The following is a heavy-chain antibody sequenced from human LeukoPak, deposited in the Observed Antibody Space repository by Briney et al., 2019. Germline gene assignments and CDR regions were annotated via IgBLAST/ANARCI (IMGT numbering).Heavy chain of an antibody. D-gene: IGHD3-22*01. V-gene: IGHV3-20*04. CDR1: GFTFDDYG. Sequence: GGSLRLSCAASGFTFDDYGMSWVRQAPGKGLEWVSGINWNGGSTGYADSVKGRFTISRENAKNSLYLQMNSLRAEDTALYYCARVDSSGYYYFGAFDIWGQGTMVTVSS. J-gene: IGHJ3*02. CDR3: ARVDSSGYYYFGAFDI. CDR2: INWNGGST.